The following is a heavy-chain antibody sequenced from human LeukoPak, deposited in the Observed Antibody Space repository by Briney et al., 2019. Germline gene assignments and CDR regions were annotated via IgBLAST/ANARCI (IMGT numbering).Heavy chain of an antibody. Sequence: SETLSLTCTVSGGSISSYYWSWIRQPPGKGLEWIGYIYYSGSTNYNPSLKSRVTISVDTSKNQFSLKLSSVTATDTAVYYCARGKYYYDSSGYYYWGQGTLVTVSS. CDR2: IYYSGST. D-gene: IGHD3-22*01. V-gene: IGHV4-59*01. CDR3: ARGKYYYDSSGYYY. CDR1: GGSISSYY. J-gene: IGHJ4*02.